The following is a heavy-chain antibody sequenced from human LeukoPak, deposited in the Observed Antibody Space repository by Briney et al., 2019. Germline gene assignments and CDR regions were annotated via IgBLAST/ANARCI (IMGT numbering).Heavy chain of an antibody. D-gene: IGHD4-17*01. J-gene: IGHJ6*03. V-gene: IGHV4-39*07. CDR2: IYYSGST. CDR3: AREDYGDYPDV. CDR1: GGSISSRSYY. Sequence: SQNLFLTCTGSGGSISSRSYYWGWIRQPPGKGLEWIGSIYYSGSTYFNPSLKSRVTLSVDTSKNQFSLKLSSVTAADTAVYYCAREDYGDYPDVWGKGTTVTVSS.